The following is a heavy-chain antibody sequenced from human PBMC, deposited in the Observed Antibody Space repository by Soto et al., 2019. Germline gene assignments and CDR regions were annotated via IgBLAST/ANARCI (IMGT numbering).Heavy chain of an antibody. CDR1: GFTVTSNA. V-gene: IGHV3-23*01. CDR3: AKGFDYGDTKHIDH. Sequence: LRLSCGVSGFTVTSNALTWVRQAPGKGLEWLSSITNTGITTHYADSVKGRFTISRENSRNTLHLQLNNLRVDDTAVYYCAKGFDYGDTKHIDHWGQGTLVTSPQ. D-gene: IGHD4-17*01. J-gene: IGHJ4*02. CDR2: ITNTGITT.